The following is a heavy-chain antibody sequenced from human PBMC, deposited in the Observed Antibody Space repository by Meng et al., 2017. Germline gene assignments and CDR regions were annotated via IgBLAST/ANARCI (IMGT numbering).Heavy chain of an antibody. D-gene: IGHD4-11*01. CDR3: ARVGKELVWSNYRYYYGMDV. V-gene: IGHV3-20*04. CDR1: GFTFDDYG. Sequence: GESLKISCAASGFTFDDYGMSWVRQAPGKGLEWVSGINWNGGSTGYADSVKGRFTISRDNAKNSLYLQMNSLRAEDTALYYCARVGKELVWSNYRYYYGMDVWGQGTTVTVSS. J-gene: IGHJ6*02. CDR2: INWNGGST.